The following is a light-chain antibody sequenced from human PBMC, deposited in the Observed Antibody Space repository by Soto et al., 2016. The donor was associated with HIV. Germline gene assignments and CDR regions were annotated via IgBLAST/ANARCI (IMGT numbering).Light chain of an antibody. CDR1: QSLSSW. J-gene: IGKJ1*01. Sequence: DIQMTQSPSTLSASVGDRVTITCRASQSLSSWLAWYQQKPGKAPKLLIYKASSLESGVPSRFSGSGSGTEFTLTISSLQPDDFVTYYCQQYNSYATWTFGQGTKVEIK. CDR2: KAS. CDR3: QQYNSYATWT. V-gene: IGKV1-5*03.